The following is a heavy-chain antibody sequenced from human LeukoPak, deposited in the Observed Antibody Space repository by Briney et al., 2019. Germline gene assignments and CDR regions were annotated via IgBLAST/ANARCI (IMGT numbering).Heavy chain of an antibody. CDR1: GGSISSSDYY. V-gene: IGHV4-39*01. CDR3: ARALGYCSGGSCTRGYNWFDP. D-gene: IGHD2-15*01. J-gene: IGHJ5*02. CDR2: IYYGGST. Sequence: SETLSLTCTVSGGSISSSDYYWGWIRQPPGKGLEWIGSIYYGGSTYYNPSLKSRVTISVDTSMNQFSLKLSFVTTADTAAYYCARALGYCSGGSCTRGYNWFDPWGQGTLVTVPS.